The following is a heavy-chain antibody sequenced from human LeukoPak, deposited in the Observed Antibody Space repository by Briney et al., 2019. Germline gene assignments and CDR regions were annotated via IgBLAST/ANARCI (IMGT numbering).Heavy chain of an antibody. CDR1: GFTLSSYG. CDR3: AKELQYYYDSSGYAFDI. Sequence: GGSLGLSCAASGFTLSSYGMHWVRQAPGKGLEWVAVISYDGSNKYYADTVKGRFTISRDNSKNTLYLQMNSLRAEDTAVYYCAKELQYYYDSSGYAFDIWGQGTMVTVSS. CDR2: ISYDGSNK. J-gene: IGHJ3*02. V-gene: IGHV3-30*18. D-gene: IGHD3-22*01.